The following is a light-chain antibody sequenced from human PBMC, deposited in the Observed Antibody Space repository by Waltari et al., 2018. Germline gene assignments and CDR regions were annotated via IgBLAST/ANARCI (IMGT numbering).Light chain of an antibody. Sequence: ILLTQSPVILSVSPGGRATLSCRASQRISNNLAWYQQKPGQAPRPLIYDASNRAPGIPARFSGSGSGTDFTLTIASLEPEDLAVYYCQHRYNWPRTFGQGTKVEIK. V-gene: IGKV3-11*01. J-gene: IGKJ1*01. CDR2: DAS. CDR1: QRISNN. CDR3: QHRYNWPRT.